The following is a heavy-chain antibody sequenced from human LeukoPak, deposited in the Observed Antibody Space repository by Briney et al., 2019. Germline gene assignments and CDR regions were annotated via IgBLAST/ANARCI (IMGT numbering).Heavy chain of an antibody. J-gene: IGHJ6*02. V-gene: IGHV3-13*01. Sequence: GESLRLSCAASGFTFSSHDMHWVRQATGKGLEWVSTIGTSGDTYYPGSVKGRFSISRDNAKNSLYLQMNSLRVGDTAVYYCVREAGPLMAYYGMDVWGQGTTVTVSS. CDR2: IGTSGDT. CDR1: GFTFSSHD. D-gene: IGHD2-8*01. CDR3: VREAGPLMAYYGMDV.